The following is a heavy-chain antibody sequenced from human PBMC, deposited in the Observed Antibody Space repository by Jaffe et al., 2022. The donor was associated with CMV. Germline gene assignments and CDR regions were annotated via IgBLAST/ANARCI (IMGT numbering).Heavy chain of an antibody. CDR3: ARDPGGEQLVDYYYYGMDV. CDR1: GYTFTSYG. D-gene: IGHD6-6*01. J-gene: IGHJ6*02. Sequence: QVQLVQSGAEVKKPGASVKVSCKASGYTFTSYGISWVRQAPGQGLEWMGWISAYNGNTNYAQKLQGRVTMTTDTSTSTAYMELRSLRSDDTAVYYCARDPGGEQLVDYYYYGMDVWGQGTTVTVSS. CDR2: ISAYNGNT. V-gene: IGHV1-18*01.